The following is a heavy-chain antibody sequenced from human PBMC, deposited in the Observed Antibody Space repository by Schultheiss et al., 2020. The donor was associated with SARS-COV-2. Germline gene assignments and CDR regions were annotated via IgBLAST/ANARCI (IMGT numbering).Heavy chain of an antibody. V-gene: IGHV3-30*18. J-gene: IGHJ4*02. CDR3: AKAASDLYSSGWVFDY. CDR1: GFTFSSFG. CDR2: ISYDGSNK. D-gene: IGHD6-19*01. Sequence: GGSLRLSCVASGFTFSSFGMHWVRQAPGKGLEWVAVISYDGSNKYYADSVKGRFTISRDNSKNTLYLQMNSLRAEDTAVYYCAKAASDLYSSGWVFDYWGQGTLVTVSS.